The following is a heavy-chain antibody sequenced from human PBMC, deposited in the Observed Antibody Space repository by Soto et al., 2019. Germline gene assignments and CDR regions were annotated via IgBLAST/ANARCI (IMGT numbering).Heavy chain of an antibody. CDR1: GGSISSYD. J-gene: IGHJ4*02. V-gene: IGHV4-59*01. CDR2: IYYSGST. CDR3: ARAPASLYSSSWYYFDY. D-gene: IGHD6-13*01. Sequence: PSETLSLTCTVSGGSISSYDWSWIRQPPGKGLEWIGYIYYSGSTNYNPSLKSRVTISVDTSKNQFSLKLSSVTAADTAVYYCARAPASLYSSSWYYFDYWGQGTLVTVSS.